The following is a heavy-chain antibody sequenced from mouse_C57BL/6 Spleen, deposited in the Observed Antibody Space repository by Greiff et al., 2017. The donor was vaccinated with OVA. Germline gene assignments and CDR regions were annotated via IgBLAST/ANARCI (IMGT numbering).Heavy chain of an antibody. D-gene: IGHD1-1*01. CDR1: GFTFSDYY. V-gene: IGHV5-16*01. Sequence: EVKVVESEGGLVQPGSSMKLSCTASGFTFSDYYMAWVRQVPEKGLEWVANINYDGSSTYYLDSLKSRFIISRDNAKNILYLQMSSLKSEDTATYYCARAGDYGSPFAYWGQGTLVTVSA. CDR2: INYDGSST. CDR3: ARAGDYGSPFAY. J-gene: IGHJ3*01.